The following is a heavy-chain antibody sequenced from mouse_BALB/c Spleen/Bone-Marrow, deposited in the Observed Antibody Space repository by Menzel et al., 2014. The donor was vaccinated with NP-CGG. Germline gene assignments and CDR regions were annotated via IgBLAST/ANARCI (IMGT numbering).Heavy chain of an antibody. CDR2: IDPANGNT. J-gene: IGHJ2*01. Sequence: VQLQQSGAELVKPGASVQLSCTASGFNINDTYMHWVKQRPEQGLVWIGRIDPANGNTQYDPTFQGKATITADTSSNTAYLQLSSLTAEDTDVYYCARYEYGGYVDYWGQGTTRTGSS. CDR1: GFNINDTY. D-gene: IGHD2-4*01. V-gene: IGHV14-3*02. CDR3: ARYEYGGYVDY.